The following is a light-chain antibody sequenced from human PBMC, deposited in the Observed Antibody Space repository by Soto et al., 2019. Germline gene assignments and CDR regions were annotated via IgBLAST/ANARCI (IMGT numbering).Light chain of an antibody. Sequence: EIVLTQSPGTLSLSPGERATLSCRASQSVSNNYLAWYQQKPGQAPRLLIYGASTRATGTPARFSGSGSGTEFTLTISSLQSEDYAVYFCQQYIRWPLTFGGGTKVDIK. CDR2: GAS. CDR1: QSVSNN. J-gene: IGKJ4*01. CDR3: QQYIRWPLT. V-gene: IGKV3-15*01.